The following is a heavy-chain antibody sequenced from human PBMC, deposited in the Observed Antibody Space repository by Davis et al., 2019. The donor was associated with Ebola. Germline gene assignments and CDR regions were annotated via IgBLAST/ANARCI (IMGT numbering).Heavy chain of an antibody. D-gene: IGHD6-13*01. Sequence: GESLKISCQGSGYSFTSYWIGWVRQMPGKGLEWMGIIYPGDSDTRYSPSFQGQVTISADKSISTAYPQWSSLKASDTAMYYCARRKDGYSSSWWEAFDIWGQGTMVTVSS. V-gene: IGHV5-51*01. J-gene: IGHJ3*02. CDR1: GYSFTSYW. CDR2: IYPGDSDT. CDR3: ARRKDGYSSSWWEAFDI.